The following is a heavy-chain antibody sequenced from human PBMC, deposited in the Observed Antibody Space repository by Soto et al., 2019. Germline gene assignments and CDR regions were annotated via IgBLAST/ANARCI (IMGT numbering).Heavy chain of an antibody. D-gene: IGHD3-22*01. Sequence: GGSLRLSCAASGFTFSSYAMSWVRQAPGKGLEWVSAISGSGGSTYYADSVKGRFTISRDNSKNTLYLQMNSLRAEDTAVYYCATYPGYYYDSSGYPPPGMDVWGQGTTVTVSS. CDR1: GFTFSSYA. CDR3: ATYPGYYYDSSGYPPPGMDV. CDR2: ISGSGGST. V-gene: IGHV3-23*01. J-gene: IGHJ6*02.